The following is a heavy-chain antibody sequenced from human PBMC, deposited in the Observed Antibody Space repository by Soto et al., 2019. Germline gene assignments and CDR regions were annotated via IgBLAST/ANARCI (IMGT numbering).Heavy chain of an antibody. CDR3: AHVLVVVANYGMDV. V-gene: IGHV2-5*02. CDR1: GFSLSTSGVG. D-gene: IGHD2-15*01. Sequence: QITLKESGPTLVKPTQTLTLTCTFSGFSLSTSGVGVGWIRQPPGKALEWLALIYWDDDKRYSPSLTSRLTTXKXTSXHQVVLTMTNMDPVDTATYYCAHVLVVVANYGMDVWGRGTTVTVSS. J-gene: IGHJ6*02. CDR2: IYWDDDK.